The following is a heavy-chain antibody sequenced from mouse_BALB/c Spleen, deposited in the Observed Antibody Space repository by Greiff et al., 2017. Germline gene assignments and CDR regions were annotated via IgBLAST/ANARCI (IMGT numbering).Heavy chain of an antibody. J-gene: IGHJ3*01. CDR1: GYTFSSYW. CDR2: ILPGSGST. D-gene: IGHD2-4*01. Sequence: VQLVESGAELMKPGASVKISCKATGYTFSSYWIEWVKQRPGHGLEWIGEILPGSGSTNYNEKFKGKATFTADTSSNTAYMQLSSLTSEDSAVYYCARGSTMIMFAYWGQGTLVTVSA. V-gene: IGHV1-9*01. CDR3: ARGSTMIMFAY.